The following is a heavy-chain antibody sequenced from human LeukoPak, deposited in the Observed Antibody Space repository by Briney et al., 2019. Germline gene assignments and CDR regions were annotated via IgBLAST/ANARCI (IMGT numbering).Heavy chain of an antibody. Sequence: GGTLRLSCAASGFTFSNYAMSWVRQTPGKGLEWVSAISGSDSSTYYADSVKGRFTISRDNSKNTLYLQVNSLRDEDTAVYYCAKDDYSNPYYMDVWGTGNTVTVSS. CDR1: GFTFSNYA. CDR2: ISGSDSST. CDR3: AKDDYSNPYYMDV. V-gene: IGHV3-23*01. J-gene: IGHJ6*03. D-gene: IGHD4-11*01.